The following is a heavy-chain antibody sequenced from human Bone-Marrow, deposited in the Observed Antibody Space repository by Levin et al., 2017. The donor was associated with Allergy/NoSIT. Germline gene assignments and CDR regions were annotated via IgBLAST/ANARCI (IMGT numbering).Heavy chain of an antibody. D-gene: IGHD2-2*01. Sequence: SETLSLTCTVSGASVSDGKNYWSWIRQPPGTGLEWIGYMYYSGSTNYNPSLKSRVTISADTSKNQFSLRLDSVTAADTAVYYCAKVIPAALSGDDYWGQGTLVTVSS. J-gene: IGHJ4*02. V-gene: IGHV4-61*01. CDR1: GASVSDGKNY. CDR2: MYYSGST. CDR3: AKVIPAALSGDDY.